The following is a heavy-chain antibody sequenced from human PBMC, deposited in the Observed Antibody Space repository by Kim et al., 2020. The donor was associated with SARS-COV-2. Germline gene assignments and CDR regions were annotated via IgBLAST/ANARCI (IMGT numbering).Heavy chain of an antibody. V-gene: IGHV4-34*01. D-gene: IGHD6-13*01. J-gene: IGHJ4*02. CDR3: AREGVIAAAGRRDFDY. CDR2: INHSGST. CDR1: GGSFSGYY. Sequence: SETLSLTCAVYGGSFSGYYWSWIRQPPGKGLEWIGEINHSGSTNYNPSLKSRVTISVDTSKNQFSLKLSSVTAADTAVYYCAREGVIAAAGRRDFDYWGQGTLVTVSS.